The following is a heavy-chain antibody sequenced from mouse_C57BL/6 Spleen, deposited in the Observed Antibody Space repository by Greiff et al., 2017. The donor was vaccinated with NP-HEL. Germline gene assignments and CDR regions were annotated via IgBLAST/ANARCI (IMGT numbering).Heavy chain of an antibody. CDR3: ARDGRGAYYAMDY. D-gene: IGHD4-1*01. Sequence: VQLVESGGGLVKPGGSLKLSCAASGFTFSSYAMSWVRQTPEKRLEWVATISDGGSYTYYPDNVKGRFTISRDNAKNNLYLQMSHLKSEDTAMYYCARDGRGAYYAMDYWGQGTSVTVSS. CDR2: ISDGGSYT. CDR1: GFTFSSYA. V-gene: IGHV5-4*01. J-gene: IGHJ4*01.